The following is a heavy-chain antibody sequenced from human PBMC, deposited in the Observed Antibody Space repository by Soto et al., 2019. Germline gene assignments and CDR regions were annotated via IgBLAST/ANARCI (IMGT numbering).Heavy chain of an antibody. J-gene: IGHJ4*02. CDR2: VSSDGSIT. V-gene: IGHV3-30*18. CDR1: GFTFSHHG. D-gene: IGHD2-21*01. CDR3: AKESDYYSNSKWSFDS. Sequence: QVQLVESGGGVVQPGRSLRLSCAASGFTFSHHGMHWVRQAPGKGLEWLTVVSSDGSITYDADSVRGRFAISRDHSKNILYLQMNSLRTEDTAVYYCAKESDYYSNSKWSFDSWGQGILVTVSS.